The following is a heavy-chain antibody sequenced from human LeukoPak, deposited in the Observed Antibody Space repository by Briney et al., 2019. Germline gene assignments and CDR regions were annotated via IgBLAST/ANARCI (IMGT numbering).Heavy chain of an antibody. V-gene: IGHV4-61*02. J-gene: IGHJ6*03. Sequence: PSQTLSLTCSVSGVSISSDSYYWSWIRQPAGKGLEWIGRIYTSGSTHYNPSLKSRVTISIDTSKNQFSLKLSSVTAADTAVYYCARVLGNYYYMDVWGKGTTVTVSS. CDR2: IYTSGST. CDR3: ARVLGNYYYMDV. CDR1: GVSISSDSYY.